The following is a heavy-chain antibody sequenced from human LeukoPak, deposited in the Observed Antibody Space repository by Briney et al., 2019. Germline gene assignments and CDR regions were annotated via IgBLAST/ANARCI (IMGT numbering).Heavy chain of an antibody. D-gene: IGHD2-21*02. V-gene: IGHV3-33*01. Sequence: WGSLRLSCAASGFTFSSYGMHWVRQAPGKGLEWVAVIWYDGSNKYYADSVKGRFTLSRDNSKNTLYLQMNSLRAEDTAVYYCAREGRCGGDCHYGYWGQGTLV. CDR1: GFTFSSYG. J-gene: IGHJ4*02. CDR3: AREGRCGGDCHYGY. CDR2: IWYDGSNK.